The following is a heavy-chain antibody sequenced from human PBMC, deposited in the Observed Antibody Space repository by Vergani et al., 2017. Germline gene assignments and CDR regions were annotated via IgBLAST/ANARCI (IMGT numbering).Heavy chain of an antibody. Sequence: QLQLQESGPGLVKPSETLSLSCRVSGDSISRSHYYWGFIRQPPGKGLVWIGSISSIGSPYYNPTLKHRLAFSVDTSKNLFSLRLKSVTATDTGMYYCARPVGPSAIADGYHVWGQGTMVTVS. CDR2: ISSIGSP. J-gene: IGHJ3*01. V-gene: IGHV4-39*02. CDR3: ARPVGPSAIADGYHV. CDR1: GDSISRSHYY. D-gene: IGHD3-10*01.